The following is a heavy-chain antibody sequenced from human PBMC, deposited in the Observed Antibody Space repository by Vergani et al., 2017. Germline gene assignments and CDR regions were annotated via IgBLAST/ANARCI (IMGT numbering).Heavy chain of an antibody. Sequence: QVQLQESGPGLVKPSETLSLTCAVSGYSISSGYYWGWIRQPPGKGLEWVGSIYHSGSTYYNPSLKSRVTISVDTSKNQFSLKLSSVTAADTAVYYCARQGYGSGGSCRRVGAPDCWGQGALVTVSS. V-gene: IGHV4-38-2*01. CDR2: IYHSGST. CDR1: GYSISSGYY. CDR3: ARQGYGSGGSCRRVGAPDC. J-gene: IGHJ4*02. D-gene: IGHD2-15*01.